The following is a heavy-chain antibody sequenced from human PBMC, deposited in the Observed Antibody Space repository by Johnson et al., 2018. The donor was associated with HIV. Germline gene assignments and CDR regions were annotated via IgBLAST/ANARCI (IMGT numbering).Heavy chain of an antibody. CDR3: AREGPSERAGFDI. CDR1: GFTVSSNY. J-gene: IGHJ3*02. Sequence: VQLVESGGGLVQPGGSLRLSCAASGFTVSSNYMSWVRQAPGKGLEWVSVINWNGGSAGYADSVKGRFTISRDNAKNTLYLQMNSLRAEDTAVYYCAREGPSERAGFDIWGQGTMVTDSS. V-gene: IGHV3-66*01. CDR2: INWNGGSA.